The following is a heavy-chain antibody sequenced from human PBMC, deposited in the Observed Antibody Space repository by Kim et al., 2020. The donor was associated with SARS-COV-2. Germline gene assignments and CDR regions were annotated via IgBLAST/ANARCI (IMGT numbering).Heavy chain of an antibody. CDR3: ARDSGILTGYYTHYYYMDV. J-gene: IGHJ6*03. Sequence: SVKVSCKASGGTFSSYAISWVRQAPGQGLEWMGRIIPILGIANYAQKFQGRVTITADKSTSTAYMELSSLRSEDTAVYYCARDSGILTGYYTHYYYMDVWGKGTTVTVSS. CDR2: IIPILGIA. V-gene: IGHV1-69*04. CDR1: GGTFSSYA. D-gene: IGHD3-9*01.